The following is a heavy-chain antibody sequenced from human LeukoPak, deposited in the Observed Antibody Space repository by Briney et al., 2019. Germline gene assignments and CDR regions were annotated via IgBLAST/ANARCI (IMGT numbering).Heavy chain of an antibody. J-gene: IGHJ3*02. D-gene: IGHD3/OR15-3a*01. CDR2: ISGDGVKT. V-gene: IGHV3-23*01. CDR1: GFTFSSDA. Sequence: GGSLRLSCAASGFTFSSDAMSWVRQAPGKGPEWVSGISGDGVKTFYADSVKGRFTISRDYSENTLSLRMNSLRVDDTAVYYCASRTWTGPGYYAFDIWGQGTMVTVSS. CDR3: ASRTWTGPGYYAFDI.